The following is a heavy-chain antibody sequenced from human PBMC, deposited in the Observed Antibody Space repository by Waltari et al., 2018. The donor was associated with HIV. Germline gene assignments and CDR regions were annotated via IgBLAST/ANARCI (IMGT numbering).Heavy chain of an antibody. D-gene: IGHD2-2*01. CDR3: ARDRGYQTFDY. V-gene: IGHV3-7*01. CDR2: INQDGSET. J-gene: IGHJ4*02. Sequence: EVQLVESGGGLVQPGGSLRLSGTASGFTFSSYWMTWVRQAPGKGLERVANINQDGSETYYLDSVKGRFTISRDNAKNSLSLQMSRLRGEDTAVFYCARDRGYQTFDYWGQGTLVTVSS. CDR1: GFTFSSYW.